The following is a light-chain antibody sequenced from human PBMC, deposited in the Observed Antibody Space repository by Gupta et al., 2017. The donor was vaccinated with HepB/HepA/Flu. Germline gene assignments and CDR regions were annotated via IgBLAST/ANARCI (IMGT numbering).Light chain of an antibody. J-gene: IGLJ3*02. CDR1: SSDVGGYNY. CDR3: SSYTSRSTLV. V-gene: IGLV2-14*01. CDR2: DVS. Sequence: QSALTQPASVSGSPGQSSTISCPGTSSDVGGYNYVSWYQQHPGKAPKLMIYDVSNRPSGVSNRFSGSKSGNTASLTICGLQAEDEADYYCSSYTSRSTLVFGGGTKLTV.